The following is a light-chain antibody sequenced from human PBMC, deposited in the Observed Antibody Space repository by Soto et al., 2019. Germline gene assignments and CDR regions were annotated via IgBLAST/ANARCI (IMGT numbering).Light chain of an antibody. Sequence: LTLRPLQSHTLSYRDSKKTLNNYLAWYQQKPGQAPRLLIYGASNRATGIPDRFSGSGSGTDFTLTISSLEPEDSAVYYCQQHGSSSVTFGQGTLLENK. CDR2: GAS. CDR3: QQHGSSSVT. CDR1: KKTLNNY. J-gene: IGKJ5*01. V-gene: IGKV3-20*01.